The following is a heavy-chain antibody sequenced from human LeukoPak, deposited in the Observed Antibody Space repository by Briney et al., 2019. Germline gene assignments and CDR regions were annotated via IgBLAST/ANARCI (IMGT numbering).Heavy chain of an antibody. CDR1: GFTFSSYS. V-gene: IGHV3-21*01. CDR3: ARGGSSGWYGGPQRGTNYFDY. D-gene: IGHD6-19*01. J-gene: IGHJ4*02. CDR2: ISSSSSYI. Sequence: GGSLRLSCAASGFTFSSYSMNWVRQAPGKGLEWVSSISSSSSYIYYADSVKGRFTISRDNAKNSRYLQMNNLRAEDTAVYYCARGGSSGWYGGPQRGTNYFDYWGQGTLVTVSS.